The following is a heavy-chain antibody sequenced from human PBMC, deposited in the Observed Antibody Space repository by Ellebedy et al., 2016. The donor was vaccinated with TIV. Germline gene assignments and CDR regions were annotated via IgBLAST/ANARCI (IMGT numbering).Heavy chain of an antibody. CDR3: ARGAGRLRGLEYFQH. D-gene: IGHD4-17*01. J-gene: IGHJ1*01. CDR2: ISSSSSTI. Sequence: GGSLRLSXAASGFTFSSYSMNWVRQAPGKGLEWVSYISSSSSTIYYADSVKGRFTISRDNAKNSLYLQMNSLRAEDTAVYYCARGAGRLRGLEYFQHWGQGTLVTVSS. V-gene: IGHV3-48*01. CDR1: GFTFSSYS.